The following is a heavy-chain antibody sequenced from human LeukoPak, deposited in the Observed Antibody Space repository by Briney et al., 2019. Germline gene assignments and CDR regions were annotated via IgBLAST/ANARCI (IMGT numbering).Heavy chain of an antibody. CDR2: INSDGGGA. J-gene: IGHJ5*02. V-gene: IGHV3-74*01. CDR1: GITFGNNW. Sequence: GGSLRLSCAASGITFGNNWMHWVRQGPGKGLVWISRINSDGGGAIYADSVKGRFTVSRDNAKNTLYLQMNSLRVEDTAVYYCARDVPHNWFDTWGQGTLVTVSS. CDR3: ARDVPHNWFDT.